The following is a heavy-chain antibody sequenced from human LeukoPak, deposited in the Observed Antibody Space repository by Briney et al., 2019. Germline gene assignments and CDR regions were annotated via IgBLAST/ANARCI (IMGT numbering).Heavy chain of an antibody. Sequence: GGSLRLSCAASGFTFSSYAMSWVRQAPGKGLEWVSAIIGSGGSTYYAGSVKGRFTISRDNSKNTLYLQMNSLRAEDTAVYFCAKDYGDSYYWYFDLWGRGTLVTVSS. CDR3: AKDYGDSYYWYFDL. D-gene: IGHD4-17*01. V-gene: IGHV3-23*01. CDR1: GFTFSSYA. J-gene: IGHJ2*01. CDR2: IIGSGGST.